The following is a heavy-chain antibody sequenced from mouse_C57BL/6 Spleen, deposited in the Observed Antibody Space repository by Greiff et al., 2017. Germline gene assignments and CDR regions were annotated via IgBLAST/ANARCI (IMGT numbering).Heavy chain of an antibody. CDR3: ARGVYGDDGAWWAY. V-gene: IGHV1-42*01. CDR2: INPSTGGT. Sequence: VQLQQSGPELVKPGASVKISCKASGYSFTGYYMNWVKQSPEKSLEWIGEINPSTGGTTYNQKFKAKATLTVDKSSSTAYMKLKSLTSEDYAVYDWARGVYGDDGAWWAYWGQGTLVTVSA. CDR1: GYSFTGYY. J-gene: IGHJ3*01. D-gene: IGHD2-2*01.